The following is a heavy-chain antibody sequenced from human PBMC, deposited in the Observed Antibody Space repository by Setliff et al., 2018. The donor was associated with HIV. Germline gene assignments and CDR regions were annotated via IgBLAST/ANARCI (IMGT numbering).Heavy chain of an antibody. J-gene: IGHJ2*01. V-gene: IGHV3-11*01. D-gene: IGHD1-26*01. CDR1: GFTFSDHS. CDR3: ARDPDTTSKVDL. Sequence: PGGSLRLPCTASGFTFSDHSMTWIRQAPEKGLEWVSYITAGGGSTFYADSVKGRFTISRDNADNSLFLQMNSLNADDTAVYYCARDPDTTSKVDLWGRGTLVTVSS. CDR2: ITAGGGST.